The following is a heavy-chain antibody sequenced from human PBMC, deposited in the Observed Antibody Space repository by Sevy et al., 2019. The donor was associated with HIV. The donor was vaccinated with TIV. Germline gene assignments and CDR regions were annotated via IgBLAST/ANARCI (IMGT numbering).Heavy chain of an antibody. V-gene: IGHV3-23*01. D-gene: IGHD4-17*01. CDR1: GFTFSSYA. J-gene: IGHJ6*03. CDR2: ISGSGGST. Sequence: GSLRLSCAASGFTFSSYAMSWVRQAPAKGLEWVSAISGSGGSTYYADSVKGRFTISRDNSKNTLYLQMNSLRAEDTAVYYCAKDPIKTHGDPNYYYYYMDVWGKGTTVTVSS. CDR3: AKDPIKTHGDPNYYYYYMDV.